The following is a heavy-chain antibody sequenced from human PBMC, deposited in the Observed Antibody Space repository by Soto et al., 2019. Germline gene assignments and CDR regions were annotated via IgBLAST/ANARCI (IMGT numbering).Heavy chain of an antibody. Sequence: GGSLRLSCAASGFTFRSYAMIWVRQAPGKXLXXVSLFSGSGDSKYYADSVKGRFTIYRDNSKNRLYLQMNSLRAEETAVYYCAKERSIWPTLRNYYYYGMDVWGQGTTVTVSS. CDR2: FSGSGDSK. J-gene: IGHJ6*02. CDR1: GFTFRSYA. CDR3: AKERSIWPTLRNYYYYGMDV. V-gene: IGHV3-23*01. D-gene: IGHD4-17*01.